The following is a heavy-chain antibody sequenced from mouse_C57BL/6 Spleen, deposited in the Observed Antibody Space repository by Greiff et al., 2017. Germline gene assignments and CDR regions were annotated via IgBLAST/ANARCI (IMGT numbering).Heavy chain of an antibody. Sequence: EVQLVESGGGLVKPGGSLTLSCAASGFTFSDYGMHWVRQAPEKGLEWVAYISRGSSTIYYADTVKGRFTITRDNAKNTVFLQMTSLRSEDTAMYYCARNGSYAMDYWGQGTSVTVSS. V-gene: IGHV5-17*01. CDR2: ISRGSSTI. J-gene: IGHJ4*01. CDR3: ARNGSYAMDY. CDR1: GFTFSDYG.